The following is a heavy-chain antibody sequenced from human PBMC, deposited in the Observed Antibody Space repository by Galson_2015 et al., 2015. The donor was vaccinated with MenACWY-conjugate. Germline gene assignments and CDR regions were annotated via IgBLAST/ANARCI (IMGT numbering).Heavy chain of an antibody. J-gene: IGHJ4*02. Sequence: SVKVSCKAPGDSFNTYSFNWIRQAPGQGPEWLGGIIPVFHTTDYAQRFQGRLTIIADESTSTVYMELSSLRSDDTAIYYCARPGGDYEQRTFFDYWGQGTLVTVSS. CDR1: GDSFNTYS. D-gene: IGHD4-17*01. CDR3: ARPGGDYEQRTFFDY. CDR2: IIPVFHTT. V-gene: IGHV1-69*13.